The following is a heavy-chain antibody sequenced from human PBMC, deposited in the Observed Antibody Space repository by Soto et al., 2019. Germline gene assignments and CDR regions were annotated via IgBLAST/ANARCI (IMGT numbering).Heavy chain of an antibody. J-gene: IGHJ5*02. D-gene: IGHD6-19*01. CDR1: GGSFSGYY. CDR3: ATAVRGGSSGWYRLNWFDP. Sequence: SETLSLTCAVYGGSFSGYYWGWIRQPPGKGLEWIGSTYYSGSTYYNPSLKSRVTISVDTSKNQFSLKLSSVTAADTAVYYCATAVRGGSSGWYRLNWFDPWGQGTLVTVSS. CDR2: TYYSGST. V-gene: IGHV4-39*01.